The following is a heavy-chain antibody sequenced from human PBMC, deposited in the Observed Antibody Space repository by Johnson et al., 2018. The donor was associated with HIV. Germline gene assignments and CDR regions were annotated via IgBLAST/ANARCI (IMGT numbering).Heavy chain of an antibody. J-gene: IGHJ3*02. D-gene: IGHD5-18*01. V-gene: IGHV3-30*04. CDR2: ISYDGSNK. CDR1: GFTFSSYA. Sequence: QVQLVESGGGVVQPGRSLRLSCAASGFTFSSYAIHWVRQAPGQGLAWVAVISYDGSNKYYADSVKRRFNMSRDNAKNTRELPMNSLRAEETAVYYCARDQTIQLWSDAFDIWGQGTMVTVSS. CDR3: ARDQTIQLWSDAFDI.